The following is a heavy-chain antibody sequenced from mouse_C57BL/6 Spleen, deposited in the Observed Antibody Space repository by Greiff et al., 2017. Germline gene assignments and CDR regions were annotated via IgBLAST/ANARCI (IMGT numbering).Heavy chain of an antibody. CDR1: GYSITSGYY. J-gene: IGHJ1*03. Sequence: DVKLQESGPGLVKPSQSLSLTCSVTGYSITSGYYWNWIRQFPGNKLEWMGYISYDGSNNYNPSLKNRISITRDTSKNQFFLKLNSVTTEDTATYYCARLLRPQLGYFDVWGTGTTVTVSS. D-gene: IGHD1-2*01. CDR3: ARLLRPQLGYFDV. V-gene: IGHV3-6*01. CDR2: ISYDGSN.